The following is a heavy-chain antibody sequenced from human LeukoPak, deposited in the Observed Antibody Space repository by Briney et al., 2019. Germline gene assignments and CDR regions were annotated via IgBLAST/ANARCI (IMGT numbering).Heavy chain of an antibody. J-gene: IGHJ3*02. Sequence: GGSLRLSCAASGFTFTKYWMHWVRQAPGKGPVWGARINSDGSSKSYADSVKGRFTISRDNAKNTLYLQMNSLRAEDTAVYYCTDLSTGDAFDIWGQGTMVTVSS. V-gene: IGHV3-74*01. CDR2: INSDGSSK. D-gene: IGHD1-1*01. CDR1: GFTFTKYW. CDR3: TDLSTGDAFDI.